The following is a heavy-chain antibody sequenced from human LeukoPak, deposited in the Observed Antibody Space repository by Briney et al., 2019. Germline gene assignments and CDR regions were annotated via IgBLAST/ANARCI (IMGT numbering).Heavy chain of an antibody. CDR1: GFTFSDYY. J-gene: IGHJ3*02. V-gene: IGHV3-11*01. CDR3: ARTAYYYDSSGYDDAFDI. Sequence: GGSLRLSCAASGFTFSDYYMSWIRQAPGKGLEWVSHISRSGSTRYYADSLKGRFTISRDNAKNSLYLQMNSLRAEDTAVYYCARTAYYYDSSGYDDAFDIWGQGTMVTVSS. CDR2: ISRSGSTR. D-gene: IGHD3-22*01.